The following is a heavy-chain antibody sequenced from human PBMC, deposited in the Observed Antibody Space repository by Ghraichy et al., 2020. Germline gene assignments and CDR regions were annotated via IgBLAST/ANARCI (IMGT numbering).Heavy chain of an antibody. CDR2: IYTSGST. CDR1: GGSISSYY. J-gene: IGHJ3*02. D-gene: IGHD3-3*01. V-gene: IGHV4-4*07. CDR3: ARAFGLDDFWSGYYDAFDI. Sequence: SETLSLTCTVSGGSISSYYWSWIWQPAGKGLEWIGRIYTSGSTNYNPSLKSRVTMSVDTSKNQFSLKLSSVTAADTAVYYCARAFGLDDFWSGYYDAFDIWGQGTMVTVSS.